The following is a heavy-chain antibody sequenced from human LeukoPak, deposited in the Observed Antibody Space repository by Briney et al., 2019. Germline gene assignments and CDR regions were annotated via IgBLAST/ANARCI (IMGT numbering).Heavy chain of an antibody. CDR2: ISWDGGST. D-gene: IGHD3-10*01. J-gene: IGHJ4*02. Sequence: PGGSLRLSCAASGFTFDDYAMHWARQAPGKGLEWVSLISWDGGSTYYADSVKGRFTISRDNSKNSLYLQMNSLRAEDTALYYCAKDDNYGSGTRGVDYWGQGTLVTVSS. V-gene: IGHV3-43D*03. CDR1: GFTFDDYA. CDR3: AKDDNYGSGTRGVDY.